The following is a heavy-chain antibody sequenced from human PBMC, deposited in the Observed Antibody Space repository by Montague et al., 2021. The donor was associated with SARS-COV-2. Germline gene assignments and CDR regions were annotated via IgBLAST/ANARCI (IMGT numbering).Heavy chain of an antibody. D-gene: IGHD3-3*01. CDR2: ISYSGST. V-gene: IGHV4-61*01. CDR3: ARSSVAVSTIPLLES. J-gene: IGHJ6*04. Sequence: SETLSLTCTVSGASVRSGNSYWNWIRQPPGKGLEWIGYISYSGSTNYSPFLKSRVTISVDTSKNQLSLKVISATAADAAVYYCARSSVAVSTIPLLESWGRGALVIVSS. CDR1: GASVRSGNSY.